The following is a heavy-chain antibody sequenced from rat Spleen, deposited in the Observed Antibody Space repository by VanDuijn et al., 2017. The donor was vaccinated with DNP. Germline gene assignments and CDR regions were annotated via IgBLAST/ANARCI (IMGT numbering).Heavy chain of an antibody. CDR3: STLNFYASLSEYFDY. Sequence: EVQLVESGGGLVQPGRSLKLSCAASGFTFSDYAMAWVRQAPTKGLEWVASISYDGSSTYYRDSVKGRFTISRDNAKSTLYLQMDSLRSDDTATYYCSTLNFYASLSEYFDYWGQGVMVTVSS. D-gene: IGHD1-12*01. V-gene: IGHV5-7*01. CDR2: ISYDGSST. CDR1: GFTFSDYA. J-gene: IGHJ2*01.